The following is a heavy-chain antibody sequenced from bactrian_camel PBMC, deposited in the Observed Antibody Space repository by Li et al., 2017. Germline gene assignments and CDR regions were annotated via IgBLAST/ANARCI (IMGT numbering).Heavy chain of an antibody. Sequence: VQLVESGGGSVQAGGSLRLSCVVQDNLYRRIPMGWFRQAPGKEREGVAAVDSSGRTSYADSVKGRFQIFKDNVKNTLTLQLNNVEVEDTAMYYCAAAENFTPTVWGAGWHRHCFGDWGQGTQVTVS. D-gene: IGHD7*01. V-gene: IGHV3S53*01. CDR1: DNLYRRIP. CDR2: VDSSGRT. CDR3: AAAENFTPTVWGAGWHRHCFGD. J-gene: IGHJ6*01.